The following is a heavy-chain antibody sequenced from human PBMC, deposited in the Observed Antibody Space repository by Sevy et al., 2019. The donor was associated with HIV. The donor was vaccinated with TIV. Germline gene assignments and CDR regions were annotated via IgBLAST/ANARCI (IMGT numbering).Heavy chain of an antibody. J-gene: IGHJ4*02. CDR1: GFTFSNYG. CDR3: AKDLAGPGRRYFDY. CDR2: IRNDGSDK. D-gene: IGHD6-13*01. V-gene: IGHV3-30*02. Sequence: GGSLRLSCAASGFTFSNYGMHWVRQVPGKGLEWVTFIRNDGSDKYYAASGKGRFTISRDDSKNTLYLQMDSLRAEDTEIYYCAKDLAGPGRRYFDYWGQGTLVTVSS.